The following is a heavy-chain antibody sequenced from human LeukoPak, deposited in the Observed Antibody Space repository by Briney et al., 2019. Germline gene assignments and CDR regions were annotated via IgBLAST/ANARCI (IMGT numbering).Heavy chain of an antibody. CDR1: GFTFSSYA. D-gene: IGHD2-2*02. J-gene: IGHJ3*02. Sequence: GGSLRLSCAASGFTFSSYAMHWVRQAPGKGLEGGAVISYDGSNKYYADSVKRRFTISRDNSKNTLYLQMNSLRAEDTAVYYCARVGYCSSTSCYMWLAYDGALDIWGQGTMVTVSS. V-gene: IGHV3-30*04. CDR3: ARVGYCSSTSCYMWLAYDGALDI. CDR2: ISYDGSNK.